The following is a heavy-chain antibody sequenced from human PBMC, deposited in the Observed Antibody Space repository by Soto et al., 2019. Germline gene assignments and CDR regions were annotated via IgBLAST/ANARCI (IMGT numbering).Heavy chain of an antibody. D-gene: IGHD6-19*01. Sequence: QVQLQESGPGLVKPSQTLSLTCTVSGCSISSVGYYWSWIRQHPGKGLEWIGYIYYSGSTYYNPSLKSRVTISVDTSKNQFSLKLSSVTAADTAVYYCARDNTRSGWAFDYWGQGPLVTVSS. V-gene: IGHV4-31*03. CDR2: IYYSGST. CDR3: ARDNTRSGWAFDY. J-gene: IGHJ4*02. CDR1: GCSISSVGYY.